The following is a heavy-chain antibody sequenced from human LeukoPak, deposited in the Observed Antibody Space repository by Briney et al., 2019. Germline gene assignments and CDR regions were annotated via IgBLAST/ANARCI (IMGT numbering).Heavy chain of an antibody. CDR3: ARPYCTGNSCHDFFDY. CDR1: GYTFTGYY. V-gene: IGHV1-2*02. D-gene: IGHD2-15*01. Sequence: GASVKVSCKASGYTFTGYYMHWIRQAPGQGLEWMGWINPYTGGTNYAQKFQGRVTMTRDTSISTAYMELSRVTSDDTAVYYCARPYCTGNSCHDFFDYWGQGTPVTVSS. CDR2: INPYTGGT. J-gene: IGHJ4*02.